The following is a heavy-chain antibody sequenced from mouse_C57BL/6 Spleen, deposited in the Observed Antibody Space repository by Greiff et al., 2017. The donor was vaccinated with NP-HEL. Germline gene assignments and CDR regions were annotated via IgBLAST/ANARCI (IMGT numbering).Heavy chain of an antibody. Sequence: EVHLVESGEGLVKPGGSLKLSCAASGFTFSSYAMSWVRQTPEKRLEWVAYISSGGDYIYYADTVKGRFTISRDNARNTLYLQMSSLKSEDTAMYYCTRDIYYYSSRKGAMDYWGQGTSVTVSS. J-gene: IGHJ4*01. D-gene: IGHD1-1*01. V-gene: IGHV5-9-1*02. CDR2: ISSGGDYI. CDR3: TRDIYYYSSRKGAMDY. CDR1: GFTFSSYA.